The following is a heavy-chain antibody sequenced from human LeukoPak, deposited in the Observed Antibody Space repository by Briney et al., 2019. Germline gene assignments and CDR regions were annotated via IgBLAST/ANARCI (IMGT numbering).Heavy chain of an antibody. CDR3: AKDVRVGGGGMDV. CDR1: GFTFSNYA. J-gene: IGHJ6*02. D-gene: IGHD1-26*01. V-gene: IGHV3-23*01. CDR2: ISGSGVNT. Sequence: GGSLRLSCTASGFTFSNYAMNWVRQAPGKGLEWVSLISGSGVNTYYADSVKGRFTISRDNSKNTVSLQMNSLRGEDTAVYYCAKDVRVGGGGMDVWGQGTPVTVSS.